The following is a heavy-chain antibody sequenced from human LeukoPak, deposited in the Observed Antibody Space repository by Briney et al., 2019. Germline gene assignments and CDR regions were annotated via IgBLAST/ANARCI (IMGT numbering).Heavy chain of an antibody. CDR2: IKSDGSEK. CDR1: GFTFSSFW. D-gene: IGHD1-26*01. Sequence: GGSLRLSCAASGFTFSSFWMTWVRQAPGKGLEWVANIKSDGSEKFYVDSVKGRFTISRDNAKNSLYLQMSSLRVEDTAVYYCARGGRVGASDYWGQGTLVTVSS. CDR3: ARGGRVGASDY. J-gene: IGHJ4*02. V-gene: IGHV3-7*01.